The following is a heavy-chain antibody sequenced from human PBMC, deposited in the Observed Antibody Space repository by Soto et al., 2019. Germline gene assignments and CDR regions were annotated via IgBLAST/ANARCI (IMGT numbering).Heavy chain of an antibody. Sequence: SENLSLTCTVSGGSISSYYWSWIRQPPGKGLEWIGYIYYSGSTNYNPSLKSRVTISVDTSKNQFSLKLSSVTAADTAVYYCARHNDILTGNFLYYFDYWGQGTLVTVSS. CDR3: ARHNDILTGNFLYYFDY. CDR1: GGSISSYY. D-gene: IGHD3-9*01. CDR2: IYYSGST. J-gene: IGHJ4*02. V-gene: IGHV4-59*08.